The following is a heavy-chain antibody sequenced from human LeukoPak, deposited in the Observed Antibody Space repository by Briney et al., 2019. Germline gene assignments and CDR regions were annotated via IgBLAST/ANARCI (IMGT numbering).Heavy chain of an antibody. Sequence: GGSLRLSCAASGFTSSSYWMNWARQAPGKGLEWVASINHNGNVNYYVDSVKGRFTISRDNAKNSLYLQMSNLRAEDTAVYYCAKDRTTAARIFDYWGQGTLVTVSS. CDR3: AKDRTTAARIFDY. CDR1: GFTSSSYW. D-gene: IGHD6-6*01. CDR2: INHNGNVN. V-gene: IGHV3-7*03. J-gene: IGHJ4*02.